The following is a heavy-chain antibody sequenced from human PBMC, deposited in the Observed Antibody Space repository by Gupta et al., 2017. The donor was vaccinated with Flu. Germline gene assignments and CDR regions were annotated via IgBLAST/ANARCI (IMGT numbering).Heavy chain of an antibody. Sequence: EVHLVESGGALVQPGGSLRLSCAASGFVFSDHHMDWVRQTPGKGLEWVGRVRKRVNNYATEYAASVKGRFILSRDDSKNSLDLQMNSLKSEDTAVYYCARDSGNSYLDGGGQGTTVIVXS. CDR2: VRKRVNNYAT. J-gene: IGHJ3*01. D-gene: IGHD5-18*01. V-gene: IGHV3-72*01. CDR3: ARDSGNSYLDG. CDR1: GFVFSDHH.